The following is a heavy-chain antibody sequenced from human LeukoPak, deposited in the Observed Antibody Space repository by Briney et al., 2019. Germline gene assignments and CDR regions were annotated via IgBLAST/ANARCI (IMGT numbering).Heavy chain of an antibody. CDR1: GGSISSGSYY. V-gene: IGHV4-61*02. Sequence: PSETLSLTCTVSGGSISSGSYYWSWIRQPAGKGQEWIGRIYTSGSTNYSPSLKSRVTISVDTSKNQFSLKLSSVTAADTAVYYCARDRLGGYYDSSGPYYFDYWGQGTLVTVSS. CDR2: IYTSGST. D-gene: IGHD3-22*01. J-gene: IGHJ4*02. CDR3: ARDRLGGYYDSSGPYYFDY.